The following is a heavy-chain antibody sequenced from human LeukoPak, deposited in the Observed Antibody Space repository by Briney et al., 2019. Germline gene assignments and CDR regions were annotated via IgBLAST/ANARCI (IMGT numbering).Heavy chain of an antibody. V-gene: IGHV3-64*01. D-gene: IGHD4-23*01. CDR2: ISSNGGST. J-gene: IGHJ3*02. CDR3: ARGAQLTPLRSHQAFDI. CDR1: GFTFSSYA. Sequence: GGSLRLSCAASGFTFSSYAMHWVRQAPGKGLEYVSAISSNGGSTYYANSVKGRFTISRDNSKNTLYLQMGSLRAEDMAVYYCARGAQLTPLRSHQAFDIWGQGTMVTVSS.